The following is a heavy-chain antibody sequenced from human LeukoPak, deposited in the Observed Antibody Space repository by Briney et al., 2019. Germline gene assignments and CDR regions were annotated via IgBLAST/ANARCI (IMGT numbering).Heavy chain of an antibody. CDR1: GFTFSSYA. J-gene: IGHJ4*02. V-gene: IGHV3-23*01. CDR3: AKVSSGWYVVDY. D-gene: IGHD6-19*01. Sequence: GSLRLSRAASGFTFSSYAMSWVRQAPGKGLEWVSAISGSGGSTYYADSVKGRFTISRGNSKNTLYLQMNSLRAEDTAVYYCAKVSSGWYVVDYWGQGTLVTVSS. CDR2: ISGSGGST.